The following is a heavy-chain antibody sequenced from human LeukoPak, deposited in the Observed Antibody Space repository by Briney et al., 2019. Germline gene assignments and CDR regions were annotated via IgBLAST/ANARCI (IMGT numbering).Heavy chain of an antibody. V-gene: IGHV3-15*01. J-gene: IGHJ6*03. D-gene: IGHD2-15*01. CDR2: IKSKAEGVTT. CDR1: GITFSNAW. Sequence: GGSLRLSCGASGITFSNAWINWVRRAPGKGLEGGGRIKSKAEGVTTDYAAPVKGRFTISRHDSNNTLYLQLSSLKTEDTAVYYCASESTMVVSYQDYYNMDVWGKGTTVTVSS. CDR3: ASESTMVVSYQDYYNMDV.